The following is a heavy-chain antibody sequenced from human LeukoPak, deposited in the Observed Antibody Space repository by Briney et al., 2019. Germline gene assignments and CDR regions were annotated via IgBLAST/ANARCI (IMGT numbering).Heavy chain of an antibody. Sequence: SETLSLTCTVSGGSISSSSYYWGWIRQPPGKGLEWIGSIYYSGSTYYDPSLKSRVTISVDTSKNQFSLKLSSVTAADTAVYYCARRGNYDFWSGYLDYWGQGTLVTVSS. D-gene: IGHD3-3*01. CDR1: GGSISSSSYY. J-gene: IGHJ4*02. CDR3: ARRGNYDFWSGYLDY. CDR2: IYYSGST. V-gene: IGHV4-39*01.